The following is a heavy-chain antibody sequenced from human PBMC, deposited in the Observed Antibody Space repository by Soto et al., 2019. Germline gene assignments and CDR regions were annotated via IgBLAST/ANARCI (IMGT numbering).Heavy chain of an antibody. J-gene: IGHJ4*02. D-gene: IGHD6-13*01. CDR3: ARRIVATISPYSSSWYSFDY. CDR2: IFSNDEK. Sequence: SGPTLVNPTETLTLTCTVSGFSLSNARMGVSWIRQPPGKALEWLAHIFSNDEKSYSTSLKSRLTISKDNSKSQVVLTMTNMDPVDTATYYCARRIVATISPYSSSWYSFDYWGQGTLVTVSS. CDR1: GFSLSNARMG. V-gene: IGHV2-26*01.